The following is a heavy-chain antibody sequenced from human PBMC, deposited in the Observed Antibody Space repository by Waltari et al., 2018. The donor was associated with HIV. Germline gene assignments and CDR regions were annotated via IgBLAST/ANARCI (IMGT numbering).Heavy chain of an antibody. Sequence: QVQLIQSGAEVKKPGASVKVSCKVFGYTLTELSMHWVRQATGKGLEWMGGFDPEDDETSYAQKFQGRVTMTEETSTDSAYMELSSLTSEDTAVYYCATGGGTTSIQLYDLDVWGQGTTVTVSS. D-gene: IGHD1-26*01. J-gene: IGHJ6*02. CDR1: GYTLTELS. V-gene: IGHV1-24*01. CDR3: ATGGGTTSIQLYDLDV. CDR2: FDPEDDET.